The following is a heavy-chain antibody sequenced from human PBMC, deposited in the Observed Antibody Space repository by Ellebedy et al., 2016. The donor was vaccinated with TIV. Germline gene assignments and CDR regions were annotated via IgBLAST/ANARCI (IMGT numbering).Heavy chain of an antibody. CDR3: AKETTELTATTLY. D-gene: IGHD1-1*01. V-gene: IGHV3-30*18. J-gene: IGHJ4*02. CDR2: ISHDGSGK. Sequence: GESLKISCAASGFTFSRFGMQWVRQAPGKGLECVAVISHDGSGKHYADSVKGRFTISRDNSKNTLNLQLSSLRSEDTAVYYCAKETTELTATTLYWGQGTLVTVSS. CDR1: GFTFSRFG.